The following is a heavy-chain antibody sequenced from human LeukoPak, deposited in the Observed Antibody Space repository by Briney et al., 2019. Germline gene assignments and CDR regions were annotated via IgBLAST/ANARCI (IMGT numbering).Heavy chain of an antibody. CDR3: AKDIATGNRLYYFGY. D-gene: IGHD1-14*01. Sequence: PGGSLRLSCAASGFTFDDYAMHWVRQAPGKGLEWVSGISWNSGSIAYADSVKGRFTISRDNAKNSLYLQMNSLRAEDTALYYCAKDIATGNRLYYFGYWGQGALVTVSS. J-gene: IGHJ4*02. CDR2: ISWNSGSI. V-gene: IGHV3-9*01. CDR1: GFTFDDYA.